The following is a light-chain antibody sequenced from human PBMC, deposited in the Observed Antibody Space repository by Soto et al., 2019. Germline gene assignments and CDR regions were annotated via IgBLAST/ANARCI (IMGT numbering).Light chain of an antibody. J-gene: IGKJ1*01. CDR1: QTISTL. CDR2: AAS. V-gene: IGKV1-39*01. Sequence: DLQMTQSPSSLSASVGDRVTITCRASQTISTLLSWYQHKTGKAPKLLIYAASTLQSGVPSRFSGSGSGTDFTLTISTLQPEDFATYYCQQSYSTPRTFGQGTRVEIK. CDR3: QQSYSTPRT.